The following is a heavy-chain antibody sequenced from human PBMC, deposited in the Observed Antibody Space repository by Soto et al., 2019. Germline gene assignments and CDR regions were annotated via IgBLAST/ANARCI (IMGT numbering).Heavy chain of an antibody. D-gene: IGHD3-22*01. Sequence: SETLSITCAFYDGSFSVYYWSWIRQPPGKGLEWIGEINHSGSTNYNPSLKSRVTISVDTSKNQFSLKLSSVTAADTAVYYCARGHINYDSSADQKSHFDYWGQGTMVTVSS. V-gene: IGHV4-34*01. J-gene: IGHJ4*02. CDR2: INHSGST. CDR3: ARGHINYDSSADQKSHFDY. CDR1: DGSFSVYY.